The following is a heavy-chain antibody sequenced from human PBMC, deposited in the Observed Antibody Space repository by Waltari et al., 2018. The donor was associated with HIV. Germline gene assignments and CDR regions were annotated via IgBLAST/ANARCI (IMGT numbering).Heavy chain of an antibody. CDR3: ARREMAVLSPFDS. CDR2: INHIGST. Sequence: VQLQQWGAEMLKPSETLSLTCAVYGGSFSNYYWNWIRPPPGKGLEWIGEINHIGSTNSNPSLRSRVNISMAMSKNQFSLKLNSVTAADTAVYYCARREMAVLSPFDSWGQGNLVTVSS. V-gene: IGHV4-34*01. J-gene: IGHJ4*02. D-gene: IGHD2-8*01. CDR1: GGSFSNYY.